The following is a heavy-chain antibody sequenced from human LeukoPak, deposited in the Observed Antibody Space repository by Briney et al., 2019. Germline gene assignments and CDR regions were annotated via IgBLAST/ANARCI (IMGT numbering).Heavy chain of an antibody. CDR3: ARDRRDIVVVPAALHFDY. Sequence: ASVKVSCKASGYTFTSYGISWVRQAPGQGLEWMGWISAYNGNTNYAQKLQGRVTMTTDTSTSTAYMELRSLRSDDTAVYYCARDRRDIVVVPAALHFDYWGQGTLVTVSS. CDR2: ISAYNGNT. J-gene: IGHJ4*02. V-gene: IGHV1-18*01. D-gene: IGHD2-2*02. CDR1: GYTFTSYG.